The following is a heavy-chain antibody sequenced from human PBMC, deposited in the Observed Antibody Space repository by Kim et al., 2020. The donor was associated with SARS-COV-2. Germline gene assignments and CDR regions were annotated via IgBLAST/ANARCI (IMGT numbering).Heavy chain of an antibody. V-gene: IGHV3-21*01. D-gene: IGHD5-12*01. CDR3: ARGSGYDFRGPFDY. CDR2: ISSSSSYI. Sequence: GGSLRLSCAASGFTFSSYSMNWVRQAPGKGLEWVSSISSSSSYIYYADSVKGRFTISRDNAKNSLYLQMNSLRAEDTAVYYCARGSGYDFRGPFDYWGQGTLVTVSS. CDR1: GFTFSSYS. J-gene: IGHJ4*02.